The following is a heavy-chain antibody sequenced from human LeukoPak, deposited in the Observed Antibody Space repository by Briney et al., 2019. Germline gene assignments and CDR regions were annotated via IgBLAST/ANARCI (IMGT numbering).Heavy chain of an antibody. CDR3: ARVPPPMIVDAWYFDL. V-gene: IGHV3-74*01. CDR2: IDYDGINT. CDR1: GFTFSSHW. J-gene: IGHJ2*01. Sequence: GGSLRLSCAASGFTFSSHWMHWVRQAPGKGLVWVSRIDYDGINTNYADSVKGRFTISRDNSKNTLYLQMNSLRAEDTAVYYCARVPPPMIVDAWYFDLWGRGTLVTVSS. D-gene: IGHD3-22*01.